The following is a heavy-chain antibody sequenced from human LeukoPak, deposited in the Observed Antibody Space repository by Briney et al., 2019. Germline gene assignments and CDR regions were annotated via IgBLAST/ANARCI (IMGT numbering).Heavy chain of an antibody. CDR3: ARAEYYYDSSGYPLDY. CDR1: GFTFSSYW. D-gene: IGHD3-22*01. V-gene: IGHV3-74*01. J-gene: IGHJ4*02. CDR2: INSDGSST. Sequence: GGSLRLSCAASGFTFSSYWMHWVRQAPGKGLVWVSRINSDGSSTSYADSVKGRFTISRDNAKNTLYLQMNSLRAEDTAVYYCARAEYYYDSSGYPLDYWAREPWSPSPQ.